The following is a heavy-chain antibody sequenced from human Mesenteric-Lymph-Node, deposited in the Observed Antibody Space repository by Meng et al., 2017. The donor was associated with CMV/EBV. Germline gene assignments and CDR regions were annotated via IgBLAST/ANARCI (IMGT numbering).Heavy chain of an antibody. CDR3: ARGGVRGGSGRGWFDP. V-gene: IGHV4-34*01. D-gene: IGHD3-10*01. CDR2: INHSGST. Sequence: SETLSLTCAVYGGSFSGYYWSWIRQPPGKGLEWIGEINHSGSTNYNPSLKSRVTISVDTSKNQFSLKLSSVTAVDTAVYYCARGGVRGGSGRGWFDPWGQGTLVTVSS. J-gene: IGHJ5*02. CDR1: GGSFSGYY.